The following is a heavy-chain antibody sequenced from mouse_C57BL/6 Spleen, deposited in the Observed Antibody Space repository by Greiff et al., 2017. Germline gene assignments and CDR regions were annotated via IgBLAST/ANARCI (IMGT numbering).Heavy chain of an antibody. CDR1: GYTFTSYW. J-gene: IGHJ2*01. D-gene: IGHD2-2*01. CDR2: IYPSDSET. Sequence: QVQLQQSGAELVRPGSSVKLSCKASGYTFTSYWMDWVKQRPGQGLEWIGNIYPSDSETHYNQKFKDKATLTVDKSSSTAYMQLSSLTSEDSAVYCCARRGGLPFDYWGQGTTLTVSS. V-gene: IGHV1-61*01. CDR3: ARRGGLPFDY.